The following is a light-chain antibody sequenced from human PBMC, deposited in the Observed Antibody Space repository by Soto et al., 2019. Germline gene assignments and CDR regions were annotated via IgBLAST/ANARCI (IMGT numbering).Light chain of an antibody. CDR2: GAS. CDR3: QQYGSSLFT. V-gene: IGKV3-20*01. Sequence: ESVMTQSTGTLSLSPGERATLSCRASQSVSSSYLAWSQQKPGQAPRLLIYGASRRATGIPNRFSGSESGTDFTLTISRLEPEDFAVYNCQQYGSSLFTFGPETKVDI. CDR1: QSVSSSY. J-gene: IGKJ3*01.